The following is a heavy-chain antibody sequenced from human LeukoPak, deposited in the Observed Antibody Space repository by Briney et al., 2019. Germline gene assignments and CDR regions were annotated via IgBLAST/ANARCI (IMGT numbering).Heavy chain of an antibody. V-gene: IGHV3-66*01. CDR2: IYSGGST. CDR3: ARAPFTYDSSGDSFDI. J-gene: IGHJ3*02. CDR1: GIPLKRHY. Sequence: GSLEPSFAAPGIPLKRHYMSWVRPASGKGVGWVSVIYSGGSTYYADSVKGRFTVSRDNSKNTLYLQMNSLRAEDTAVYYCARAPFTYDSSGDSFDIWGQGTMVTVSS. D-gene: IGHD3-22*01.